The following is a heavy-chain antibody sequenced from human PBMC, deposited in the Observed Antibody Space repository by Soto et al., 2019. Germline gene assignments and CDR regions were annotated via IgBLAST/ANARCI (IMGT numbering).Heavy chain of an antibody. CDR2: IYYSGST. Sequence: PSETLSLTCTVSGGSIGSYYWSWIRQPPGKGLEWIGYIYYSGSTNYDPSLKSRVTISVDTSKNQFSLKLSSVTAADTAVYYCARQIQLWLTWANWGQGTLVTVSS. CDR1: GGSIGSYY. J-gene: IGHJ4*02. D-gene: IGHD5-18*01. V-gene: IGHV4-59*01. CDR3: ARQIQLWLTWAN.